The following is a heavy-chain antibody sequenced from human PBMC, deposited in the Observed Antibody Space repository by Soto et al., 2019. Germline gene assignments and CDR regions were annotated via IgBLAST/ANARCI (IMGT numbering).Heavy chain of an antibody. Sequence: ASVKVSCKASRYTFTRYYMHWVRQAPGQGLEWMGWINPNSGGTNYAQKFQGWVTMTRDTSISTAYMELSRLRSDDTAVYYCARDLRYSSGWYYMDVWGKGTTVTVSS. J-gene: IGHJ6*03. CDR1: RYTFTRYY. V-gene: IGHV1-2*04. CDR3: ARDLRYSSGWYYMDV. CDR2: INPNSGGT. D-gene: IGHD6-19*01.